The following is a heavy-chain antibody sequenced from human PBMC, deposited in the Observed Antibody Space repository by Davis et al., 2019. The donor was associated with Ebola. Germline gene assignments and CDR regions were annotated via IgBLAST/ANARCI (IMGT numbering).Heavy chain of an antibody. V-gene: IGHV3-9*03. CDR3: ASVGITGTTSGY. D-gene: IGHD1-7*01. Sequence: PGGSLRLSCAASGFTFDDYAMHWVRQAPGKGLEWVSGISWNSGSIGYADSVKGRFTISRDNAKNSLYLQMNSLRAEDMALYYCASVGITGTTSGYWGQGTLVTVSS. CDR1: GFTFDDYA. J-gene: IGHJ4*02. CDR2: ISWNSGSI.